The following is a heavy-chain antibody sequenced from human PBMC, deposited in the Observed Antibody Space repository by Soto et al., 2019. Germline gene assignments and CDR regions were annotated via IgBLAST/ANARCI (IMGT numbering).Heavy chain of an antibody. CDR2: IYYSGST. D-gene: IGHD6-19*01. CDR3: ASDRSSGWDQGYGMDV. V-gene: IGHV4-59*01. CDR1: GGSIRTYY. J-gene: IGHJ6*02. Sequence: PSETLSLTCTVSGGSIRTYYWSWIRQPPGKGLEWIGYIYYSGSTSYNPSLKSRVTISVDTSKNQFSLKLRSVTAADTAVYYFASDRSSGWDQGYGMDVWGQGTTVTVSS.